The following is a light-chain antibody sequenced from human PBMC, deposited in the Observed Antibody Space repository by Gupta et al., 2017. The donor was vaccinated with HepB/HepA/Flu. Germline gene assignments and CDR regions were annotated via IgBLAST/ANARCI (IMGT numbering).Light chain of an antibody. V-gene: IGLV3-21*04. Sequence: SYVLTQPPSVSVAPGKTARITCGGNNIGSKSVHWYQQKPGQAPVLVIYYDSDRPSGIPERFSGSNSGNTATLTISRVEAGDEADYYCQVWDSSSDHPRDWVFGGGTKLTVL. CDR1: NIGSKS. J-gene: IGLJ3*02. CDR3: QVWDSSSDHPRDWV. CDR2: YDS.